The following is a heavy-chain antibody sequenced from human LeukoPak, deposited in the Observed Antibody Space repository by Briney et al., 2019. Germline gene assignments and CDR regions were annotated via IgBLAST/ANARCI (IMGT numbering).Heavy chain of an antibody. CDR2: ISGSGGST. CDR1: GFTFSAYA. J-gene: IGHJ3*02. CDR3: AKGPSSTVTTPGVAFDI. D-gene: IGHD4-17*01. V-gene: IGHV3-23*01. Sequence: GGSLRLSCAASGFTFSAYALHWVRQAPGKGLEWVSAISGSGGSTYYADSVKGRFTISRDNSKNTLYLQMNSLRAEDTAVYYCAKGPSSTVTTPGVAFDIWGQGTMVTVSS.